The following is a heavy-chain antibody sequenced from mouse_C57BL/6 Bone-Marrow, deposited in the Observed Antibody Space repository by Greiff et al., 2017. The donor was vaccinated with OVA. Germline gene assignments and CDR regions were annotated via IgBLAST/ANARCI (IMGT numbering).Heavy chain of an antibody. CDR3: AREDYYGSSLDY. CDR1: GYTFTSYW. Sequence: QVQLQQPGAELVMPGASVKLSCKASGYTFTSYWMHWVKQRPGQGLELIGEIDPSDSYTNYNQKFKGKSTLTVDKSSSTAYMQLSSLTSEDSAVYYCAREDYYGSSLDYWGQGTTLTVSS. D-gene: IGHD1-1*01. V-gene: IGHV1-69*01. J-gene: IGHJ2*01. CDR2: IDPSDSYT.